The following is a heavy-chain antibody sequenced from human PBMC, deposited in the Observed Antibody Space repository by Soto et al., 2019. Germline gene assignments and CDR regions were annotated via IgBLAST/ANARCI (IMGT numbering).Heavy chain of an antibody. CDR2: ISWDGGST. CDR3: AKDNCSGGSCYSPGMDV. D-gene: IGHD2-15*01. J-gene: IGHJ6*02. V-gene: IGHV3-43*01. CDR1: GFTFDDYT. Sequence: LRLSCAASGFTFDDYTMHWVRQAPGKGLEWVSLISWDGGSTYYADSVKGRFTISRDNSKNSLYLQMNSLRTEDTALYYCAKDNCSGGSCYSPGMDVWGQGTTVTVSS.